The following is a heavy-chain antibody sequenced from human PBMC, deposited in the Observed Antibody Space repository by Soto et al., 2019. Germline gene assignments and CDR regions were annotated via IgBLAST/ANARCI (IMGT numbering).Heavy chain of an antibody. V-gene: IGHV3-74*01. CDR2: VNNDGSGT. J-gene: IGHJ3*02. CDR1: GFTFSNYW. CDR3: TRGGYMHAFDM. Sequence: EVQVVESGGGLVQPGGSLRLSSAASGFTFSNYWMHWVRQAPGKGLVWVSRVNNDGSGTIYADSVKGRFTISRDNAKNTVYLEMNSLRADDTAIYFCTRGGYMHAFDMWGQGTTVTVSS. D-gene: IGHD6-13*01.